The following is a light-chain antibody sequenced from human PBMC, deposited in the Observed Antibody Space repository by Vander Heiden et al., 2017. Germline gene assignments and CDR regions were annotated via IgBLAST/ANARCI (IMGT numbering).Light chain of an antibody. CDR1: QSVSSSY. Sequence: EIVLTQSPGTLSLSPGERATLSFSASQSVSSSYLAWYQRKPGQAPRLLIYCASSRATGIPDRFSGCGSGTDFTLTISRLEPEDFAVYYCQQYGSSPKYTFGQGTKLEIK. CDR2: CAS. J-gene: IGKJ2*01. V-gene: IGKV3-20*01. CDR3: QQYGSSPKYT.